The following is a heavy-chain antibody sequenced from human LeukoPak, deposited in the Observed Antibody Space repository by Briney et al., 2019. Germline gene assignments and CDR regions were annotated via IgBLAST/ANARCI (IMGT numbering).Heavy chain of an antibody. D-gene: IGHD4-17*01. V-gene: IGHV3-21*01. CDR1: GFTFSSYS. CDR3: AREGVHDYGDYEESGY. Sequence: TGGSLRLSCAASGFTFSSYSMNWVRQAPGKGLEWVSSISSSSSYIYYADSVKGRFTISRDNAKNSLYLQMNSLRAEDTAVYYCAREGVHDYGDYEESGYWGQGTLVTVSS. CDR2: ISSSSSYI. J-gene: IGHJ4*02.